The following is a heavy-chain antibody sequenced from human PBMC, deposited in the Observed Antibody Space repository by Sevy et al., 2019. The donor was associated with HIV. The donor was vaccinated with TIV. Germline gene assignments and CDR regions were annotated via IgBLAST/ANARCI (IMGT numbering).Heavy chain of an antibody. CDR3: AKDLGYCSSTSCSPSLYYYYYGMDV. J-gene: IGHJ6*02. Sequence: GGSLRLSCAASGFTFSSYGMHWVRQAPGKGLEWVAVISYDGSNKYYADSVKGRFTISRGNSKNTLYLQMNSLRAEDTAVYYCAKDLGYCSSTSCSPSLYYYYYGMDVWGQGTTVTVSS. D-gene: IGHD2-2*01. V-gene: IGHV3-30*18. CDR1: GFTFSSYG. CDR2: ISYDGSNK.